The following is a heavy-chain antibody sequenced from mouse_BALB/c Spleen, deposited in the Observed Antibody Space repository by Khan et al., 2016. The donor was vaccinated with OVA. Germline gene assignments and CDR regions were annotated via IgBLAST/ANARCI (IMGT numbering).Heavy chain of an antibody. CDR3: ARGGSSGPAWFTS. V-gene: IGHV3-6*02. Sequence: EVKLEESGPGLVKPSQSLSLTCSVTGYSITSGYFWNWIRQFPGNKLEWMGYIRYDGDYNYNPSLKNRISIIRDTSKNQFFLRLNSVTPEDTATXDCARGGSSGPAWFTSWGQGTLLTVSA. CDR2: IRYDGDY. CDR1: GYSITSGYF. J-gene: IGHJ3*01. D-gene: IGHD3-1*01.